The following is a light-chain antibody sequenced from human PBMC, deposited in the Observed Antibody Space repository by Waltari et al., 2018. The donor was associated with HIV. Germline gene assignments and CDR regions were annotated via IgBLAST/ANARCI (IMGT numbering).Light chain of an antibody. Sequence: QSALTQPASVSGSPGQSITISCTGTSSDVGGYNYVSWYQQHPGKAPKLMIYDVSNRPSGVSNRFPGSKSGNTASLTISGLQAEDEADYYCSSYTSSSTFVFGGGTKLTVL. CDR3: SSYTSSSTFV. V-gene: IGLV2-14*03. J-gene: IGLJ2*01. CDR2: DVS. CDR1: SSDVGGYNY.